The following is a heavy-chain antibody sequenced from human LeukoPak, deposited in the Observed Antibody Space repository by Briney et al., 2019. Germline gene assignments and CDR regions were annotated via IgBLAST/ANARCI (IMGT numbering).Heavy chain of an antibody. V-gene: IGHV4-34*01. CDR1: GGSLSGYY. D-gene: IGHD6-13*01. CDR3: ARVREQQASPPYNWFDP. CDR2: ISYSGDP. J-gene: IGHJ5*02. Sequence: SETLSLTCGASGGSLSGYYWTWIRQPPGKGLEWIGDISYSGDPNYNPSLRSRVNFFVDMSKNQFSLKLSSVTAADTAVYYCARVREQQASPPYNWFDPWGQGTLVTVSS.